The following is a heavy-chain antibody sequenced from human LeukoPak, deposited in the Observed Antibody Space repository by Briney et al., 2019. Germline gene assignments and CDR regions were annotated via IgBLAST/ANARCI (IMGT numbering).Heavy chain of an antibody. V-gene: IGHV3-23*01. J-gene: IGHJ5*02. D-gene: IGHD3-10*01. CDR1: GFTFSTYA. CDR3: ARGGLRTMVRGVIIILNWFDP. Sequence: GGSLRLSCAASGFTFSTYAMSWVRQAPGKGLEWVSAISGSGGSTFYADSVKGRFTISRDNSRNTLYLQMNSLRAEDTAVYYCARGGLRTMVRGVIIILNWFDPWGQGTLVTVSS. CDR2: ISGSGGST.